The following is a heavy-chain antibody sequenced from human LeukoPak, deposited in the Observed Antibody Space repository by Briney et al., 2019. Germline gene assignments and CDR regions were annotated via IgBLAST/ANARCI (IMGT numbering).Heavy chain of an antibody. J-gene: IGHJ6*02. CDR2: INHNGNVN. D-gene: IGHD3-16*01. CDR1: GFTLSNHW. Sequence: QPGGSLRLSCAASGFTLSNHWMTWVRQAPGKGLEWVASINHNGNVNYYVDSVKGRFTISRDNAKNSLYLQMSNLRAEDTAVYFCARGGGLDVWGQGATVTVSS. CDR3: ARGGGLDV. V-gene: IGHV3-7*03.